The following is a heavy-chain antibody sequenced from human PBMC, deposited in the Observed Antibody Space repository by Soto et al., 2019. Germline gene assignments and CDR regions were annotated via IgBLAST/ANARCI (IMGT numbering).Heavy chain of an antibody. D-gene: IGHD2-8*01. CDR3: AKEFVSRNGVYDPFDI. CDR2: IGGAGSNI. CDR1: GFTFSEYA. V-gene: IGHV3-23*01. J-gene: IGHJ3*02. Sequence: EVQLLESGGGLVQPGGSLRLSCAASGFTFSEYAMTWVRQAPGEGLEWVSVIGGAGSNIYYADYVEGRFTVSRDDSKNTLYLRMDSLIVEDTAVYYCAKEFVSRNGVYDPFDICCPGTMVTVSS.